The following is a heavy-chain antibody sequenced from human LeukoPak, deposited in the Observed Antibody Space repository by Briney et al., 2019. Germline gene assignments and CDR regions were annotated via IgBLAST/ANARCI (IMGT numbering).Heavy chain of an antibody. V-gene: IGHV3-11*01. CDR2: ISSSGSTI. CDR1: GFTFSDYY. CDR3: ARGTHRYYDSSGYLDY. Sequence: PGGSLRLSCAASGFTFSDYYMSWIRQARGKGLEWVSYISSSGSTIYYADSVKGRFTISRDKAKNSMYLQMNSLRAEDTAVYYCARGTHRYYDSSGYLDYWGQGTLVTVSS. D-gene: IGHD3-22*01. J-gene: IGHJ4*02.